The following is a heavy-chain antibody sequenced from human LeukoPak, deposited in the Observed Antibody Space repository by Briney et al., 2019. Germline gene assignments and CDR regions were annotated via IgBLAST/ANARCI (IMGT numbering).Heavy chain of an antibody. V-gene: IGHV4-38-2*02. D-gene: IGHD5-18*01. CDR3: ARDWDTAVVWWFDP. J-gene: IGHJ5*02. CDR2: IYHSGST. Sequence: PSETLSLTCAVSGYSISSGYYWGWIRQPPGKGLEWIGSIYHSGSTYYNPSLKSRVTISVDTSKNQFSLKLSSVTAADTAVYYCARDWDTAVVWWFDPWGQGTLVTVSS. CDR1: GYSISSGYY.